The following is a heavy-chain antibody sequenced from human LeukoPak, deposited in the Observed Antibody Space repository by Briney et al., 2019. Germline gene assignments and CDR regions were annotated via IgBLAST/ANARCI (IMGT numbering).Heavy chain of an antibody. CDR2: IIPIFGTA. CDR1: GGTFSSYA. D-gene: IGHD1-26*01. J-gene: IGHJ5*02. V-gene: IGHV1-69*05. CDR3: ARVSATNNWFDP. Sequence: SVKVSCKASGGTFSSYAISWVRQAPGQGLEWMGGIIPIFGTANYAQKFQGRVTITTDESTSTAYMELSSLRSEDTAVYYRARVSATNNWFDPWGQGTLVTVSS.